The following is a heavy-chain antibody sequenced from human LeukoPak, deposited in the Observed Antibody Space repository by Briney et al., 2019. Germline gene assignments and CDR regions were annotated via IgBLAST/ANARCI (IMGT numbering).Heavy chain of an antibody. V-gene: IGHV3-48*03. J-gene: IGHJ4*02. CDR2: ISSSGSTI. CDR3: ASLDGGATDY. CDR1: GFTFSSYE. D-gene: IGHD1-26*01. Sequence: GGSLRLSCAASGFTFSSYEMNWVRQAPGKGLEWVSYISSSGSTIYYADSVKGRFTISRDNPKNSLYLQMNSLRAEDTAVYYCASLDGGATDYWGQGTLVTVSS.